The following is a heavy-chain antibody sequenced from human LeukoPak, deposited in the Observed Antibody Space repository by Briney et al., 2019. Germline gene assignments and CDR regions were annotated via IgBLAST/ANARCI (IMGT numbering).Heavy chain of an antibody. V-gene: IGHV4-34*01. J-gene: IGHJ4*02. D-gene: IGHD2-15*01. CDR1: GGSFSGYY. CDR3: ARVPSGYCSGGSCYLDY. Sequence: SETLSLTCAVYGGSFSGYYWSWIRQPPGKGLEWIGEINHSGSANYNPSLKSRVTISVDTSKNQFSLKLSSVTAADTAVYYCARVPSGYCSGGSCYLDYWGQGTLVTVSS. CDR2: INHSGSA.